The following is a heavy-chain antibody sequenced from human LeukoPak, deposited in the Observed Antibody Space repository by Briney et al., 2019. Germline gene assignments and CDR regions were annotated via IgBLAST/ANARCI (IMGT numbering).Heavy chain of an antibody. J-gene: IGHJ2*01. CDR2: IRYSGTT. Sequence: SETLSLTCTVSGGSIRTDSYNWGWIRQPPGKGLEWIASIRYSGTTYYNPSLKSRVTMSVDTSKNEFSLNLSSVTAADTAVYYCATSDSSGYPNSYWYFDLWGRGTLVTVSS. CDR1: GGSIRTDSYN. V-gene: IGHV4-39*07. CDR3: ATSDSSGYPNSYWYFDL. D-gene: IGHD3-22*01.